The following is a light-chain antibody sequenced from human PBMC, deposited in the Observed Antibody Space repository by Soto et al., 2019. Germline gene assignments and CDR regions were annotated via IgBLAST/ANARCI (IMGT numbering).Light chain of an antibody. Sequence: QSALTQPRSVSGSRGLSVTISCTGTSSDVGGYNSVSWYQQHPGKAPKLLIFYVSERPSGVPDRFSGSKSGNTASLTISGLQAEDEADYYCCSRAGTFAWVFGGGTKLTVL. V-gene: IGLV2-11*01. CDR2: YVS. CDR3: CSRAGTFAWV. CDR1: SSDVGGYNS. J-gene: IGLJ3*02.